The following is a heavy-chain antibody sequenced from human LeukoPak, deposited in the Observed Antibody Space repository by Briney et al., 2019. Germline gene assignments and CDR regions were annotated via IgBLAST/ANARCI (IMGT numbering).Heavy chain of an antibody. CDR2: IYSNGNT. Sequence: SSETLSLTCSVSGGSISSSGHYWGWIRQSPEKGLDWIGSIYSNGNTYYNPSVKSRVTISVDTSKNQFSLKLTSVTAAETAVYYCARSATVTTGYFDYWGQGALVTVSS. CDR1: GGSISSSGHY. J-gene: IGHJ4*02. CDR3: ARSATVTTGYFDY. V-gene: IGHV4-39*07. D-gene: IGHD4-17*01.